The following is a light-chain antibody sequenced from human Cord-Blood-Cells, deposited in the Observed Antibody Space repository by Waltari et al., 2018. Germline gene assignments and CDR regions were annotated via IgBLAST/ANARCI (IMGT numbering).Light chain of an antibody. V-gene: IGLV2-18*02. Sequence: QSALTQPPSVSGSPGQSVTISCTGTSSDVGSYNRVSWYQQPPGTAPKHMIYEFSNRPSGVPDRFSGSKSGNTASLTISGLQAEDEADYYCSSYTSSSTWVFGGGTKLTVL. CDR2: EFS. J-gene: IGLJ3*02. CDR1: SSDVGSYNR. CDR3: SSYTSSSTWV.